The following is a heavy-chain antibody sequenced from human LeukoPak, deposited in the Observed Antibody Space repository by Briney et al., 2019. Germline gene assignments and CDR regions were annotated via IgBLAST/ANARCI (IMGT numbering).Heavy chain of an antibody. V-gene: IGHV3-7*01. J-gene: IGHJ4*02. CDR3: ARDLAYSRLGY. D-gene: IGHD5-18*01. Sequence: GGSLRLSCAVSGLTFSSSWMDWVRQATGKGLEWVASINPDGNKKYSADSVKGRFTISRDNAENSLYLQMNSLRVEDTAFYYCARDLAYSRLGYWGQGMLVTVSS. CDR2: INPDGNKK. CDR1: GLTFSSSW.